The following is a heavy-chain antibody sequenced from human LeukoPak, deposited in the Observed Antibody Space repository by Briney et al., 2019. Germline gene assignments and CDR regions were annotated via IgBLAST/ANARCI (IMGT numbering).Heavy chain of an antibody. V-gene: IGHV1-69*13. CDR3: ARDTSAAAGTSWYYFDY. Sequence: ASVKVSCKASGGTFSSYAISWVRQAPGLGLEWMGGIIPIFGTANYAQKFQGRVTITADESTSTAYMELSSLRSEDTAVYYCARDTSAAAGTSWYYFDYWGQGTLVTVSS. D-gene: IGHD6-13*01. J-gene: IGHJ4*02. CDR1: GGTFSSYA. CDR2: IIPIFGTA.